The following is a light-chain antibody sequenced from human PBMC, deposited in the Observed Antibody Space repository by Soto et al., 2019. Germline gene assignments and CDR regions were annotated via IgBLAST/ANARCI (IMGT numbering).Light chain of an antibody. Sequence: EIVMTQSPATLSVSPGERATLSCRASQSVSSNLAWYQQKPGQAPRLLIYRASTRATGIPARFSGSGSGTDVTLTTTSLQSEDVVVYYCQHYHNWPPWTFGQGTKVEIK. J-gene: IGKJ1*01. CDR3: QHYHNWPPWT. V-gene: IGKV3-15*01. CDR1: QSVSSN. CDR2: RAS.